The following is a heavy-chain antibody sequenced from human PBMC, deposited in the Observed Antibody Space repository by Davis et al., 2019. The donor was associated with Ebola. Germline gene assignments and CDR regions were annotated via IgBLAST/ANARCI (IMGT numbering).Heavy chain of an antibody. Sequence: SVKVSCKASGGTFSSYAISWVRQAPGQGLEWMGGIIPIFGTANYAQKFQGRVTITADESTSTAYMELSSLRSEDTAVYYCARDGILPPSGLYYYYMDVWGKGTTVTVSS. CDR2: IIPIFGTA. CDR1: GGTFSSYA. D-gene: IGHD1-14*01. V-gene: IGHV1-69*13. CDR3: ARDGILPPSGLYYYYMDV. J-gene: IGHJ6*03.